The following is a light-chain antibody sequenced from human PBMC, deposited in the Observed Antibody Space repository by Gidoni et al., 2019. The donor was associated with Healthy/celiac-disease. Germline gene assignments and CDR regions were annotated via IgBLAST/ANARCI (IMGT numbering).Light chain of an antibody. Sequence: VIWMTQSPSLLSASTGDRVTISCRMSQGISSYLAWYQQKPGKAELLIYAASTLQSGVPSRFSGSGSGTDFTLTISCLQSEDFATYYCQQYYSFPPSFXQXTKVEIK. J-gene: IGKJ1*01. V-gene: IGKV1D-8*01. CDR1: QGISSY. CDR2: AAS. CDR3: QQYYSFPPS.